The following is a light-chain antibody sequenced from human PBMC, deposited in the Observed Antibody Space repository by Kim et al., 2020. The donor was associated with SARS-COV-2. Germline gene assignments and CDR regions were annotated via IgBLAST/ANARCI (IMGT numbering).Light chain of an antibody. V-gene: IGKV1-27*01. J-gene: IGKJ1*01. CDR3: QKYNSAPWT. CDR1: QDINNF. Sequence: ASVGDRVTITCRSSQDINNFLAWYQQKPGKVPKLLIYAASILQSGVPSRFSASGSGTDFALTISSLQPEDVATYYCQKYNSAPWTFGQGTKVDIK. CDR2: AAS.